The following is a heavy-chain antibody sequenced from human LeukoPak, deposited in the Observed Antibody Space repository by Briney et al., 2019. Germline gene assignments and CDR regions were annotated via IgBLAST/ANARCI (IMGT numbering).Heavy chain of an antibody. V-gene: IGHV1-3*01. CDR3: ARVLDYYGSGTYSFDY. CDR1: GYTFNSYA. Sequence: ASVKVSCKASGYTFNSYAIHWVRQAPGQRLEWMGWINAGNGNTKYSQKFQGRVAMTRNTSLGTAYMELSSLRSEDTAVYYCARVLDYYGSGTYSFDYWGRGTLVTVSS. J-gene: IGHJ4*02. CDR2: INAGNGNT. D-gene: IGHD3-10*01.